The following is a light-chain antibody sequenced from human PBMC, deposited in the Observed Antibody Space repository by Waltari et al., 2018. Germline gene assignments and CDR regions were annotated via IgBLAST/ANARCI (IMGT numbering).Light chain of an antibody. CDR1: KLGDQY. Sequence: SYELTQPPSVSVSPGQTASITCSGDKLGDQYASWYRPKPGPSPMLVIYQAFKRPSGIPERFSGSNPGNTATLTISGTQAMDEADYYCQAWDVSTVVFGGGTKLTVL. V-gene: IGLV3-1*01. CDR3: QAWDVSTVV. CDR2: QAF. J-gene: IGLJ2*01.